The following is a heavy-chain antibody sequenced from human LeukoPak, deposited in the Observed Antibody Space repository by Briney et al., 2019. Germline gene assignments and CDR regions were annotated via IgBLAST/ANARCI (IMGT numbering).Heavy chain of an antibody. CDR3: ARDPWRFGELSIDY. CDR1: GYTFTSYA. D-gene: IGHD3-10*01. V-gene: IGHV1-3*01. Sequence: ASVKVSCKASGYTFTSYAMHWVRQAPGKRLEWMEWINAGNGNTKYSQKFQGRVTITRDTSASTAYMELSSLRSEDTAVYYCARDPWRFGELSIDYWGQGTLVTVSS. CDR2: INAGNGNT. J-gene: IGHJ4*02.